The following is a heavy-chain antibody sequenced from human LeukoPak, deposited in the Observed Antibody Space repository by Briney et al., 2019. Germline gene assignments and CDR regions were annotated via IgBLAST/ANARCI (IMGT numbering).Heavy chain of an antibody. CDR3: ARDFVIAATTEYFQY. CDR2: IYTSGST. Sequence: SQTLSLTCTVSGGSISSGSYYWSWIRQPAGKGLEWIGHIYTSGSTKYNPSLKSRVTISADTSKNQFSLKLSSVTAADTAVYYCARDFVIAATTEYFQYGGQGTLVTVSS. CDR1: GGSISSGSYY. V-gene: IGHV4-61*09. D-gene: IGHD6-13*01. J-gene: IGHJ1*01.